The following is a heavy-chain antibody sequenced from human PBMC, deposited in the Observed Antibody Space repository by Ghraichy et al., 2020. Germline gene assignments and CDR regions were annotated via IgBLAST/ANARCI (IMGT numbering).Heavy chain of an antibody. CDR3: VARGGLEWLFLAGFEYYFDY. CDR2: IYSGGST. D-gene: IGHD3-3*01. V-gene: IGHV3-66*02. J-gene: IGHJ4*02. CDR1: GFTVSSNY. Sequence: GGSLRLSCAASGFTVSSNYMSWVRQAPGKGLEWVSVIYSGGSTYYADSVKGRFTISRDNSKNTLYLQMNSLRAEDTAVYYCVARGGLEWLFLAGFEYYFDYWGQGTLVTVSS.